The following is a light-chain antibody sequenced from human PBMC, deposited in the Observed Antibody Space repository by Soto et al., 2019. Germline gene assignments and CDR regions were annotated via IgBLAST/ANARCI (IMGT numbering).Light chain of an antibody. Sequence: QSALTQPASVSGSPGQSTTISCSGTISDVGGNNYVSRYQHHPGKAPKVIIYEVRKWPSGVSNRFSGSKSGNTASLTISGLQAEDEADYYCSSYTSSGTWVFGGGTQLTVL. V-gene: IGLV2-14*01. CDR1: ISDVGGNNY. CDR2: EVR. CDR3: SSYTSSGTWV. J-gene: IGLJ3*02.